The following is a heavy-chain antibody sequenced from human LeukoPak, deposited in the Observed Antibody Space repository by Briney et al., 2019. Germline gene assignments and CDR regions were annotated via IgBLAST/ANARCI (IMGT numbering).Heavy chain of an antibody. CDR2: IYYSGST. J-gene: IGHJ6*03. V-gene: IGHV4-59*01. CDR3: ARDLRFTMVRGVMSYYYYYMDV. Sequence: PSETLSLTCTVSGGSISSYYWSWIRQPPGKGLEWIGYIYYSGSTNYNPSLKSRVTISVDTSKNQFSLKLSSVTAADTAVYYCARDLRFTMVRGVMSYYYYYMDVWGKGTTVTVSS. D-gene: IGHD3-10*01. CDR1: GGSISSYY.